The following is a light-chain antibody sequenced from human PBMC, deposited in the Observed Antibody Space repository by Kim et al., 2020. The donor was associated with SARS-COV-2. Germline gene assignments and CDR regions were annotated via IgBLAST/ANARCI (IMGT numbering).Light chain of an antibody. V-gene: IGKV1-39*01. CDR3: QQSYSTPTIT. J-gene: IGKJ5*01. CDR2: AAS. Sequence: SVGDRVTITCRASQSISSYLNWYQQKPGKAPKLLIYAASSLQSGVPSRFSGSGSGTDFTLTISSLQPEDFATYYCQQSYSTPTITFGQGTRLEIK. CDR1: QSISSY.